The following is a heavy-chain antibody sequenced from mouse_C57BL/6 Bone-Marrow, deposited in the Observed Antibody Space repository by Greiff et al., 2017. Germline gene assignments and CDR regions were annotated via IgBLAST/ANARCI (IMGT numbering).Heavy chain of an antibody. Sequence: QVQLQQPGAELVKPGASVKISCKASGYAFSSSWMNWVKQRPGKGLEWIGRIYPGDGDTNYNGKVKGKATLTADKSSSTAYMQLSSLTSEDSAVYICARTTTVVATDYWGQGTTLTVSS. CDR3: ARTTTVVATDY. CDR1: GYAFSSSW. V-gene: IGHV1-82*01. J-gene: IGHJ2*01. D-gene: IGHD1-1*01. CDR2: IYPGDGDT.